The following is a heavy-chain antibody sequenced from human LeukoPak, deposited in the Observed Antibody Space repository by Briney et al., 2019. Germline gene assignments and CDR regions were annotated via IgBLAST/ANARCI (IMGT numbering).Heavy chain of an antibody. CDR2: ISYDGSNK. D-gene: IGHD6-13*01. V-gene: IGHV3-30*04. CDR3: ARDRSSSHERWFDP. J-gene: IGHJ5*02. Sequence: GGSLRLSCAASGFTFSSYAMHWVRQAPGKGLEWVAVISYDGSNKYYADPVKGRFTISRDNSENTLYLQMNSLRAEDTAVYYCARDRSSSHERWFDPWGQGTLVTVSS. CDR1: GFTFSSYA.